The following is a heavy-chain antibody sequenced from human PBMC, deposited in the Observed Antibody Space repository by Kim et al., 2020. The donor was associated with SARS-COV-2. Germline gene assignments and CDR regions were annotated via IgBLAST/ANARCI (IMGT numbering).Heavy chain of an antibody. Sequence: SETLSLTCAVYGGSFSGYYWSWIRQPPRKGLEWIGEINHSGSTNYNPSLKSRVTISVDTSKNQFSLKLSSVTAADTAVYYCARVGTGYSSSWYKNNWFDPWGQGTLVTVSS. CDR1: GGSFSGYY. CDR2: INHSGST. V-gene: IGHV4-34*01. J-gene: IGHJ5*02. D-gene: IGHD6-13*01. CDR3: ARVGTGYSSSWYKNNWFDP.